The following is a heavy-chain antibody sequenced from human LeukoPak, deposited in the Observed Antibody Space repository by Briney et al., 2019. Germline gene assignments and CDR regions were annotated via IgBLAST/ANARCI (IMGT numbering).Heavy chain of an antibody. V-gene: IGHV3-11*04. CDR2: ISSSGSTI. J-gene: IGHJ3*02. CDR3: ARDPYFLNAFDI. CDR1: GFTFSDYY. Sequence: GGSLRLSCAASGFTFSDYYMSRIRQAPGKGLEWVSYISSSGSTIYYADSMKGRFTISRDNSKNTLYLQMNSLRAEDTAVYYCARDPYFLNAFDIWGQGTMVTVSS. D-gene: IGHD2/OR15-2a*01.